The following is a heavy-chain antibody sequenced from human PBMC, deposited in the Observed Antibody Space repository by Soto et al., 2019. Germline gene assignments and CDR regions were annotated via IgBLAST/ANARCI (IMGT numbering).Heavy chain of an antibody. CDR2: INPGNGNT. CDR3: ARGGYFDSSNYLAY. J-gene: IGHJ4*02. D-gene: IGHD3-22*01. V-gene: IGHV1-3*01. Sequence: GASVKVSCKASGYTFTSYGINWVRQVPGRGLEWMGWINPGNGNTKYSQQFQGRVIIDRDTSASTAYMELSSLRSEDTAVYYCARGGYFDSSNYLAYWGLGTLVTVSS. CDR1: GYTFTSYG.